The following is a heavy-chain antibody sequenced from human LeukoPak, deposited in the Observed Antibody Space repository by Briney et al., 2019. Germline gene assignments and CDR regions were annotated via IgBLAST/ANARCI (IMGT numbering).Heavy chain of an antibody. CDR3: ARDRGYDILTGYSDLDY. V-gene: IGHV1-69*05. Sequence: ASVKVSCKASGGTFSSYAISWVRQAPGQGLEWVGRIIPIFGTANYAQKFQGRVTITTDESTSTAYMELSSLRSEDTAVYYCARDRGYDILTGYSDLDYWGQGTLVTVSS. J-gene: IGHJ4*02. D-gene: IGHD3-9*01. CDR2: IIPIFGTA. CDR1: GGTFSSYA.